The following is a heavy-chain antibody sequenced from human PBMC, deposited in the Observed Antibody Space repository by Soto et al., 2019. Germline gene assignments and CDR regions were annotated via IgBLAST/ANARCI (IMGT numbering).Heavy chain of an antibody. J-gene: IGHJ2*01. CDR3: ARCYCSLGSCYTCWNFDL. Sequence: QVQLVQSGAEVKKPGASVRVSCKASGYTFTNYGISWVRQAPGQGLEWMGSVGPYNGNTDHSQNFEGRVTMTTDTSTNTAYMELGGLRSYDAALHYCARCYCSLGSCYTCWNFDLWGRGTLVTVSS. V-gene: IGHV1-18*04. CDR1: GYTFTNYG. D-gene: IGHD2-15*01. CDR2: VGPYNGNT.